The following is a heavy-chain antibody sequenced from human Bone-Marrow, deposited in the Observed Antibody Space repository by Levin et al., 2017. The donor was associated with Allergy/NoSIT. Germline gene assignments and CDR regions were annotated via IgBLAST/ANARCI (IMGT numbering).Heavy chain of an antibody. CDR2: ISGSGGST. D-gene: IGHD3-3*01. J-gene: IGHJ4*02. V-gene: IGHV3-23*01. Sequence: ASVKVSCAASGFTFSSYAMSWVRQAPGKGLEWVSAISGSGGSTYYADSVKGRFTISRDNSKNTLYLQMNSLRAEDTAVYYCAKRGEWLLQQKRNFDYWGQGTLVTVSS. CDR1: GFTFSSYA. CDR3: AKRGEWLLQQKRNFDY.